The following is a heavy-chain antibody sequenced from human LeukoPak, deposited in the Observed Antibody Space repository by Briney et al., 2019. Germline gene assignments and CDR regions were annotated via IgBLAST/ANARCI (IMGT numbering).Heavy chain of an antibody. CDR2: IYTSGST. D-gene: IGHD6-13*01. CDR1: GGSISSYY. Sequence: SETLSLTCTVSGGSISSYYWSWIRQPAGKGLEWIGRIYTSGSTNYNPSLKSRVTMTVDTSKNQFSLKLSSVTAADTAVYYCARGRRSSWFFDYWGQGTLVTVSS. V-gene: IGHV4-4*07. CDR3: ARGRRSSWFFDY. J-gene: IGHJ4*02.